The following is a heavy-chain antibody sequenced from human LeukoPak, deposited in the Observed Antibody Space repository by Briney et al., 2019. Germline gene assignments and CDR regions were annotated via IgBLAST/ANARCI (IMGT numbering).Heavy chain of an antibody. CDR3: AKDRVEGKKWLAQFDY. Sequence: PGGSLRLSCTASGFAFSNHAMHWVRQAPGKGLEWVAVISYDGRNKYYADSVKGRFTISRDNSKNTLYLQMNSLRAEDTAVYYCAKDRVEGKKWLAQFDYWGQGTLVTVSS. CDR2: ISYDGRNK. CDR1: GFAFSNHA. D-gene: IGHD6-19*01. V-gene: IGHV3-30*18. J-gene: IGHJ4*02.